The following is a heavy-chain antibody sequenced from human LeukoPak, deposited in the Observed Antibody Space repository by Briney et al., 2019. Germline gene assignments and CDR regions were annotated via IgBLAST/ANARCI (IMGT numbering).Heavy chain of an antibody. V-gene: IGHV3-23*01. Sequence: GGSLRLSCAASGFTFSKYPMNWVRQAPGEGLEWISTISVSGSTYYADSVRGRFTISRDNSKNTLYLQMNSLRAEDTAVYYCARAMGARIAVAGTIFDYWGQGTLVTVSS. CDR1: GFTFSKYP. CDR2: ISVSGST. CDR3: ARAMGARIAVAGTIFDY. J-gene: IGHJ4*02. D-gene: IGHD6-19*01.